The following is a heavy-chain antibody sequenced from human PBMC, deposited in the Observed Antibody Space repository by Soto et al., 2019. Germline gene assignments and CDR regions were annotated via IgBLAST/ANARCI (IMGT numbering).Heavy chain of an antibody. D-gene: IGHD3-10*01. J-gene: IGHJ5*02. CDR2: INPNSGGT. CDR1: GYTFTGYY. CDR3: ARDRVTMVRGVGKIRSHLDP. Sequence: QVQLVQSGAEVKKPGASVKVSCKASGYTFTGYYMHWVRQAPGRGLEWMGWINPNSGGTNYAQKFQGWVTMTRDTSISTAYMELSRLRSDDTAVYYCARDRVTMVRGVGKIRSHLDPWGQGTLVTVSS. V-gene: IGHV1-2*04.